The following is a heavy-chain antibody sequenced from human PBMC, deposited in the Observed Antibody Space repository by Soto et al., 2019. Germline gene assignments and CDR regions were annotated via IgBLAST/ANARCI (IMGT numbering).Heavy chain of an antibody. D-gene: IGHD3-16*01. Sequence: GGSLRLSCAASGFSFSTSTMNWVRQAPGKGLEWVSYISSGSTTIYYADSVKGRFTISRDNGKNSLYLQMNSLRDEDTAVYYCATVRRKHASDYYGMDVCGQGTTVTVYS. CDR2: ISSGSTTI. CDR1: GFSFSTST. CDR3: ATVRRKHASDYYGMDV. V-gene: IGHV3-48*02. J-gene: IGHJ6*02.